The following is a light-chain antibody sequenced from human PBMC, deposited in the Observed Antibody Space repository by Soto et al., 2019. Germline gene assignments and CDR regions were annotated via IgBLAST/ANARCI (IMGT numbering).Light chain of an antibody. CDR2: AAS. CDR3: QQSYDTPAVT. V-gene: IGKV1-39*01. J-gene: IGKJ4*01. CDR1: QSISTY. Sequence: DIHLTHAPSCLCVAVGGRGTITCRTSQSISTYLNWYQQKPWKPPKLLIFAASSLQSGVPSRFSGSGSGTDFTPNISGLQPQDFATYYCQQSYDTPAVTFGGGTKLDIK.